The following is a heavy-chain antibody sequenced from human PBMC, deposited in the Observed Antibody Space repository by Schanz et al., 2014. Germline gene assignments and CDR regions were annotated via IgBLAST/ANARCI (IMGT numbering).Heavy chain of an antibody. D-gene: IGHD4-17*01. CDR2: INPSSGTT. V-gene: IGHV1-46*02. J-gene: IGHJ4*02. CDR1: GYTFNNHG. CDR3: AIHYGDRPL. Sequence: QVQLVQSGGEVKKPGASATVSCKASGYTFNNHGISWVRQAPGQGLEWMGKINPSSGTTRIAQNFQGRVTMTRDTSLKTAFMEMTDLKFEDAGLFCCAIHYGDRPLWGQGTLIAVSS.